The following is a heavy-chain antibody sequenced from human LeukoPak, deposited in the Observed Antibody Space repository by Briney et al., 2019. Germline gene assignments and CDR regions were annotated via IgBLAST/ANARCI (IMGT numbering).Heavy chain of an antibody. V-gene: IGHV3-53*01. D-gene: IGHD3-22*01. CDR2: IYSGGST. CDR1: GFTVSSNY. Sequence: PGGSLRLSCAASGFTVSSNYMSWVRQAPGKGLEWVSVIYSGGSTYYADSVKGRFTISRDNSKNTLYLQMNSLRAEDTAVYCCARVKGYYDSSGYYSDWFDPWGQGTLVTVSS. CDR3: ARVKGYYDSSGYYSDWFDP. J-gene: IGHJ5*02.